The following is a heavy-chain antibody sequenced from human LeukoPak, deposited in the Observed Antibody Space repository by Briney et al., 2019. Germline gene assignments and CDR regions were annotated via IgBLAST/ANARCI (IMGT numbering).Heavy chain of an antibody. D-gene: IGHD1-26*01. CDR1: GFTFSNYA. J-gene: IGHJ3*02. CDR3: AKHLLVGGTRGAYAFDI. CDR2: ISGITTNT. V-gene: IGHV3-23*01. Sequence: QSWGSLRLSCAASGFTFSNYAMSWVRQAPGKGLEWVSLISGITTNTYYADSVKGRFTISRDNSKNTLDLQMNSLRAEDTAGYYCAKHLLVGGTRGAYAFDIWGRGTMVTVSS.